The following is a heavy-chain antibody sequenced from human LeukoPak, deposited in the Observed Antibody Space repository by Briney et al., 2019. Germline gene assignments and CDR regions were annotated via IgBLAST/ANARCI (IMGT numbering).Heavy chain of an antibody. CDR3: AHTLHVNFGFDF. Sequence: SGPTLVKPTQTLTLTCTFSGFLLNTGGVGVGWIRHPPGKALEWLALIYWDDDKRYSTSLKSRLTVIKDTSKNQVVLTMTNMDPVDTATYYCAHTLHVNFGFDFWGQGALVTVPS. CDR1: GFLLNTGGVG. CDR2: IYWDDDK. J-gene: IGHJ4*02. V-gene: IGHV2-5*02. D-gene: IGHD1-20*01.